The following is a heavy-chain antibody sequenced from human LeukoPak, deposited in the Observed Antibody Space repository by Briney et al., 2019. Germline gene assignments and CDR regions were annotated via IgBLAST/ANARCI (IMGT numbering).Heavy chain of an antibody. D-gene: IGHD3-3*01. J-gene: IGHJ3*02. Sequence: SETLSLTCAVSGVSMSSLNWWGWVRQPPGKGLEWIGVIYHSGSTNYNPSLKSRVTISVDRSKNQFSLKLSSVTAADTAVYYCARDPHDYDFWTLEDAFDIWGQGTMVTVSS. V-gene: IGHV4-4*02. CDR1: GVSMSSLNW. CDR3: ARDPHDYDFWTLEDAFDI. CDR2: IYHSGST.